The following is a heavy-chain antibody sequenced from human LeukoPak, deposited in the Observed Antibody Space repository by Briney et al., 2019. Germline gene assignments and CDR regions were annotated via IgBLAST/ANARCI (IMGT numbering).Heavy chain of an antibody. CDR3: AMTVDILTGFGSDH. V-gene: IGHV5-51*01. J-gene: IGHJ4*02. CDR1: GYSFTNYW. CDR2: IYPGDSDT. Sequence: VESLKISCKGSGYSFTNYWIGWVRQMPGKGLEWMGIIYPGDSDTRYSPSFQGQVTISADKSINTAYLQWSSLKASDTAVYYCAMTVDILTGFGSDHWGQGTLVTVSS. D-gene: IGHD3-9*01.